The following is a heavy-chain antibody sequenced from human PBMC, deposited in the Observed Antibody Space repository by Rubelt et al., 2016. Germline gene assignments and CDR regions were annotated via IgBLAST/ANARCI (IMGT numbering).Heavy chain of an antibody. CDR2: IIPIFGTA. CDR1: GGTFSSYA. CDR3: ARVPTYYYDSSGLGLDY. D-gene: IGHD3-22*01. Sequence: KKPGSSVKVSCKASGGTFSSYAISWVRQAPGQGLEWMGGIIPIFGTANYAQKFQGRVTITADESTSTAYMALSSRRSDDTAVYYCARVPTYYYDSSGLGLDYWGQGTLVTVSS. V-gene: IGHV1-69*01. J-gene: IGHJ4*02.